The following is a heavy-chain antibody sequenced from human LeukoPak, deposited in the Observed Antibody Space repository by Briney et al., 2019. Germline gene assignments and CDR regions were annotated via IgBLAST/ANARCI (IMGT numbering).Heavy chain of an antibody. CDR2: IHSSGSTI. Sequence: GGSLRLSCGASGFIFSDYYMSWIRQAPGKGLEWVSYIHSSGSTIYYADSVKGRFTISRDNAQNSLSLQMNSLRAEDTAVYYCARSPRRDTEVALAEYFQHWGQRTLVTVSS. CDR1: GFIFSDYY. CDR3: ARSPRRDTEVALAEYFQH. D-gene: IGHD5-18*01. V-gene: IGHV3-11*01. J-gene: IGHJ1*01.